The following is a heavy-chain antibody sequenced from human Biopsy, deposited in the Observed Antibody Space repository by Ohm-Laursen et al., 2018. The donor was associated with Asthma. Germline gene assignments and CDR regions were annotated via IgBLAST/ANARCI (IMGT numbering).Heavy chain of an antibody. J-gene: IGHJ4*02. CDR3: AREGVAGTHIED. Sequence: SLRLSCAASGFTFGGYAMSWARQAPGKGLEWVAVISYDGGSIYYADSVKGRFTISRDNSKNTLSLQMNSLTAEDTAVYYCAREGVAGTHIEDWGQGTLVAVSS. CDR1: GFTFGGYA. D-gene: IGHD6-19*01. CDR2: ISYDGGSI. V-gene: IGHV3-30*19.